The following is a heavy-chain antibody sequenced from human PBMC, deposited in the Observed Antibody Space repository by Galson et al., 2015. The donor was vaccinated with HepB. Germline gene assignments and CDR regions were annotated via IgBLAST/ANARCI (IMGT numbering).Heavy chain of an antibody. D-gene: IGHD7-27*01. CDR3: GTDKWGFPDY. J-gene: IGHJ4*02. CDR1: GFTCRNYW. V-gene: IGHV3-74*03. CDR2: IKGNGSGI. Sequence: SLRLSCAASGFTCRNYWMVWVRQAPGKGLVWVSRIKGNGSGITYVDSVKGRFTISRDNAKNTVYLEMNSLRDEDTAVYYCGTDKWGFPDYWGQGTLVTVSS.